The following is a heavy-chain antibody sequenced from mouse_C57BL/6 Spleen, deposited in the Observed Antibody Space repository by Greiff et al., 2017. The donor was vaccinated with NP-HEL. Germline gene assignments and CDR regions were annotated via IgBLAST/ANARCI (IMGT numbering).Heavy chain of an antibody. D-gene: IGHD1-1*01. CDR1: GYTFTSYW. Sequence: VQLQQPGAELVRPGTSVKLSCKASGYTFTSYWMHWVKQRPGQGLEWIGVIDPSDSYTNSNQKFKGKATLTVDTSSSTAYMQLSSLTSEDSAVYYWARGDYGSSYGGAYWGQGTLVTVSA. V-gene: IGHV1-59*01. J-gene: IGHJ3*01. CDR2: IDPSDSYT. CDR3: ARGDYGSSYGGAY.